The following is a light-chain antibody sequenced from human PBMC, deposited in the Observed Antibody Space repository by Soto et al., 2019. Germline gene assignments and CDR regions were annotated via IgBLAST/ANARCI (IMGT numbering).Light chain of an antibody. Sequence: QPVLTQSPSASASLGASVKLTCTLSSGHSNYAIAWHQQQPEKGPRYLMKLNSDGSHRKGDEIPDRFSGSSSGAERYLTITRLQSEYEADYYCQTWGTGIRVFGTGTKLTVL. V-gene: IGLV4-69*01. J-gene: IGLJ1*01. CDR3: QTWGTGIRV. CDR1: SGHSNYA. CDR2: LNSDGSH.